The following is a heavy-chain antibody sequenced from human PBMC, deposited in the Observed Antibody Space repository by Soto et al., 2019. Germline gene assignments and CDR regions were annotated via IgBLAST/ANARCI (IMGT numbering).Heavy chain of an antibody. D-gene: IGHD3-10*01. CDR2: ISYDGSNK. CDR3: AKDGGMYYGSGSYMRY. Sequence: QVQLVESGGGVVQPGRSLRLSCAASGFTFSSYGMHWVRQAPGKGLEWVAVISYDGSNKYYADSVKGRFTISRDNSKNTLYLQMNSLRAEDTAVYYCAKDGGMYYGSGSYMRYWGQGTLVTVSS. CDR1: GFTFSSYG. V-gene: IGHV3-30*18. J-gene: IGHJ4*02.